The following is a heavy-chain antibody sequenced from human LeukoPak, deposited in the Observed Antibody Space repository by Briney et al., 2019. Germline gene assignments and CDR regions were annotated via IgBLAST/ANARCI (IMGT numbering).Heavy chain of an antibody. D-gene: IGHD1-26*01. Sequence: GGSLRLSCAASGFTFSSYGMHWVRQAPGKGLEWVAVISYDGSNKYYADSVKGRFTISRDNSENTLYLQMNSLRAEDTAVYYCAKAWAYSGSYFDYWGQGTLVTVSS. CDR1: GFTFSSYG. J-gene: IGHJ4*02. CDR2: ISYDGSNK. V-gene: IGHV3-30*18. CDR3: AKAWAYSGSYFDY.